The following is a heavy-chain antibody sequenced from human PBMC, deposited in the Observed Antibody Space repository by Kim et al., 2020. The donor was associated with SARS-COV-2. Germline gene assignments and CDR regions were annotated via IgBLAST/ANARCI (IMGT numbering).Heavy chain of an antibody. Sequence: SETLSLTCAVYGGSFSGYYWSWIRQPPGKGLEWIGEINHSGSTNYNPSLKSRVTISVDTSKNQFSLKLSSVTAADTAVYYCARIIGRVGWLQLGWFDPWGQGTLVTVSS. CDR3: ARIIGRVGWLQLGWFDP. V-gene: IGHV4-34*01. J-gene: IGHJ5*02. CDR2: INHSGST. CDR1: GGSFSGYY. D-gene: IGHD5-12*01.